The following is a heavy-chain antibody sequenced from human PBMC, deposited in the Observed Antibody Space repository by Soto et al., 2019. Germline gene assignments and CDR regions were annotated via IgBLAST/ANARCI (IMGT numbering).Heavy chain of an antibody. CDR3: ARDGTSPYSSSWFDYYYYGMDV. D-gene: IGHD6-13*01. J-gene: IGHJ6*02. CDR2: IYHSGST. V-gene: IGHV4-38-2*02. CDR1: VYSIISGYY. Sequence: SKTLSLACAFSVYSIISGYYWGWIRQPPGKGLEWIGSIYHSGSTYYNPSLKSRVTISVDTSKNQFSLKLSSVTAADTAVYYCARDGTSPYSSSWFDYYYYGMDVWGQGTTVTVSS.